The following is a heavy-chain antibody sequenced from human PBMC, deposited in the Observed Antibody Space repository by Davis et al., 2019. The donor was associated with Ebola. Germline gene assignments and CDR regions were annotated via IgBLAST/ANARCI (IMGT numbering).Heavy chain of an antibody. J-gene: IGHJ6*02. V-gene: IGHV4-34*01. D-gene: IGHD6-13*01. CDR2: INHSGST. CDR3: ARGRRSSSHYYNYGMDV. Sequence: SETLSLTCAVYGGSFSGYYWSWIRQPPGKGLEWIGEINHSGSTNYNPSLKSRVTISVDTSKNQFSLKLSSVTAADTAVYYCARGRRSSSHYYNYGMDVWGQGTTVTVSS. CDR1: GGSFSGYY.